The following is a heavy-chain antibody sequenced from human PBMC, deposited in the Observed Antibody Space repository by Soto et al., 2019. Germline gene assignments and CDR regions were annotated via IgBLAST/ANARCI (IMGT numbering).Heavy chain of an antibody. D-gene: IGHD2-15*01. CDR1: GFIFSSYA. CDR3: ARVSALRAFDP. J-gene: IGHJ5*02. V-gene: IGHV3-30*04. CDR2: ISYDGRNK. Sequence: QVQLVESGGGVVQPGRSLSLSCAASGFIFSSYALHWVRQAPGKGLEWVALISYDGRNKYYADSVKGRFTISGDNSKNTVYLQMNSLRAEDTAVYYCARVSALRAFDPWGEGTLVTFSS.